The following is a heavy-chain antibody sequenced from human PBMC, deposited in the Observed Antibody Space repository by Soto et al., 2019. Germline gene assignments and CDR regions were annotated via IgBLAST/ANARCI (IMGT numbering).Heavy chain of an antibody. Sequence: GESLKISCKGSGYSFTSYWISWVRQMPGKGLEWMVRIDPSDSYTNYSPSFQGHVTISADKSISTAYLQWSSLKASDTAMYYCARHGSYDFWSGYYRNAFDIWGQGTMVTVSS. CDR2: IDPSDSYT. J-gene: IGHJ3*02. CDR3: ARHGSYDFWSGYYRNAFDI. V-gene: IGHV5-10-1*01. CDR1: GYSFTSYW. D-gene: IGHD3-3*01.